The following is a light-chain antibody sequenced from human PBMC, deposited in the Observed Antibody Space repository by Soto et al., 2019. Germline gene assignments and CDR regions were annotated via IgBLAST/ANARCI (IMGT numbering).Light chain of an antibody. V-gene: IGKV4-1*01. Sequence: DIVMTQSPDSLAVSLGERATINCKSSQSVLYSSNNKNYLAWYQQKPGQPPKLLIYWASTRESGVPDRFSGSGSGIDFALTVSSLQAEDLAVYYCQQYYSTPYTFGQGTKLEIK. CDR1: QSVLYSSNNKNY. J-gene: IGKJ2*01. CDR2: WAS. CDR3: QQYYSTPYT.